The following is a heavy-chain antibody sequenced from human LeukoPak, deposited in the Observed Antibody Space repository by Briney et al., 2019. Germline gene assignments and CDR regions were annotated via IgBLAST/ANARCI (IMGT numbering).Heavy chain of an antibody. V-gene: IGHV3-23*01. Sequence: GGSLRLSCAASGFTFSSYAMSWVRQAPGKGLEWVSAISGSGGSTYYADSVKGRFTISRDNSKNTLYLQMNSLGAEDTAVYYCAKDQTVAGFYFDYWGQGTLVTVSS. D-gene: IGHD6-19*01. CDR3: AKDQTVAGFYFDY. J-gene: IGHJ4*02. CDR2: ISGSGGST. CDR1: GFTFSSYA.